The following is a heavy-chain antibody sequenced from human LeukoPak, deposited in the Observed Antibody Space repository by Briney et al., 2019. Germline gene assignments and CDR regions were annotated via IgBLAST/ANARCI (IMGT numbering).Heavy chain of an antibody. J-gene: IGHJ4*02. CDR2: FDSEDAET. V-gene: IGHV1-24*01. Sequence: ASVKVSCKISGFTLSELSMHWVRQAPGKGLEWMGGFDSEDAETTYAQNFQGRVTMTEDSSTGTAYMELYSLRSDDTAVYFCAACYAAGAPSFWGQGTLVTVSS. CDR3: AACYAAGAPSF. CDR1: GFTLSELS. D-gene: IGHD3-16*01.